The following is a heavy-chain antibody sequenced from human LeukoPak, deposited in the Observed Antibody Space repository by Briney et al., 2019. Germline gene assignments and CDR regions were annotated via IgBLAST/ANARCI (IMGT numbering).Heavy chain of an antibody. D-gene: IGHD6-19*01. CDR2: ISSSGSTI. Sequence: SLRLSCAAPGFTFSDYYMGWILQAPGRGLDWVSYISSSGSTIYYADSVKGRFTISRDNAKNSLYLQMNSLRAEDTAVYYCAREVRAGFDYWGQGTLVTVSS. CDR1: GFTFSDYY. V-gene: IGHV3-11*01. J-gene: IGHJ4*02. CDR3: AREVRAGFDY.